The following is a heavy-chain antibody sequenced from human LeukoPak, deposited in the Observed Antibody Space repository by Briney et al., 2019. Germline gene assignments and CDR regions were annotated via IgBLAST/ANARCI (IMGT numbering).Heavy chain of an antibody. J-gene: IGHJ4*02. Sequence: GGSLRLSCAASGFTFNTYSLNWVRQAPGKGLEGVSSISSSSDIYYADSVKGGFTIFRDNAKNSLYLQMNSLRAEDTAVYSCARAMAAKDGSGSSGGGLDYWGQGTLVTVSS. V-gene: IGHV3-21*01. CDR2: ISSSSDI. CDR1: GFTFNTYS. D-gene: IGHD3-10*01. CDR3: ARAMAAKDGSGSSGGGLDY.